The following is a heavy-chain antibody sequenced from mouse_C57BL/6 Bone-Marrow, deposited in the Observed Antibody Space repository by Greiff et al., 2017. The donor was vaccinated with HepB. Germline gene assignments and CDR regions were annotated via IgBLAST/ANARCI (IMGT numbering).Heavy chain of an antibody. CDR1: GYSITSGYY. D-gene: IGHD2-3*01. J-gene: IGHJ4*01. CDR2: ISYDGSN. CDR3: ARGDGYYNYAMDY. V-gene: IGHV3-6*01. Sequence: VQLQQSGPGLVKPSQSLSLTCSVTGYSITSGYYWNWIRQFPGNKLEWMGYISYDGSNNYNPSLKNRISITRDTSKNQFFLKLNSVTTEYTATYYCARGDGYYNYAMDYWGQGTSVTVSS.